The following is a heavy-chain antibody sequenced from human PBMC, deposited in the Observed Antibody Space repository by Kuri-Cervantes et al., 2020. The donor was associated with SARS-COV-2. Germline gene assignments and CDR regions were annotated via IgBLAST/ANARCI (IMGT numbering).Heavy chain of an antibody. Sequence: LSLTCTASGYPFSRYGMHWVRHTPGKGLEGVAVIWYDGSNKYYADSVKGRFTISRENSKNTLYLQMTSLRAEDTAVYYCARAEGYCSSTSCRVGRGAFDIWGQGTMVTVSS. V-gene: IGHV3-33*08. CDR1: GYPFSRYG. CDR2: IWYDGSNK. D-gene: IGHD2-2*01. J-gene: IGHJ3*02. CDR3: ARAEGYCSSTSCRVGRGAFDI.